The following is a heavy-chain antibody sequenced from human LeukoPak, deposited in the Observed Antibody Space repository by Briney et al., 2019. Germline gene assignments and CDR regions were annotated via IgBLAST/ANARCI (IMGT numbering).Heavy chain of an antibody. Sequence: SETLSLTCAVYGGSFSGYHWSWIRQPPGKGLEWIGEINHSGSTNYNPSLKSRVTISVDTSKNQFSLKLSSVTAADTAVYYCARGQWGRPPRTPFDYWGQGTLVTVSS. D-gene: IGHD3-16*01. J-gene: IGHJ4*02. CDR1: GGSFSGYH. CDR3: ARGQWGRPPRTPFDY. CDR2: INHSGST. V-gene: IGHV4-34*01.